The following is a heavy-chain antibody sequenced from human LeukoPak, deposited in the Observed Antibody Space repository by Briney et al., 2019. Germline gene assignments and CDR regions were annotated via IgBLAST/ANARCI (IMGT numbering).Heavy chain of an antibody. D-gene: IGHD6-19*01. CDR3: ARDLDSIAVAFG. CDR2: IYYSGST. Sequence: SETLSLTCTVSGGSISSSSYYWGWIRQPPGEGLEWIGSIYYSGSTYYNPSLKSRVTISVDTSKNQFSLKLSSVTAADTAVYYCARDLDSIAVAFGWGQGTLVTVSS. CDR1: GGSISSSSYY. J-gene: IGHJ4*02. V-gene: IGHV4-39*01.